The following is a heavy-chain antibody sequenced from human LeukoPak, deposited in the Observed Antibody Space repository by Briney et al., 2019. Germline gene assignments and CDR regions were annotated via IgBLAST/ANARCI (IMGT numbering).Heavy chain of an antibody. Sequence: GGSLRLSCAASGFTFSSYSMNWVRQAPGKGLEWVSSLSTSSSYIYYADSLKGRFTISRDNAKNSLYLQMNSLRAEDTALYYCAKDIFRDALVVGADAFDIWGQGTMVTVSS. V-gene: IGHV3-21*04. CDR2: LSTSSSYI. D-gene: IGHD1-26*01. J-gene: IGHJ3*02. CDR1: GFTFSSYS. CDR3: AKDIFRDALVVGADAFDI.